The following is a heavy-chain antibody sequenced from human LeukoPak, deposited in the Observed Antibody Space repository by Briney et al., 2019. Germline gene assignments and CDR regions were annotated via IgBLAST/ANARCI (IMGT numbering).Heavy chain of an antibody. CDR1: GYSISSGYY. V-gene: IGHV4-38-2*02. CDR2: IYHSGST. D-gene: IGHD3-10*01. J-gene: IGHJ4*02. Sequence: PSETLSLTCTVSGYSISSGYYWGWIRQPPGKGLEWIGSIYHSGSTNYNPSLKSRVTISVDKSKNQFSLKLSSVTAADTAVYYRARDSGERGSGSYLIAYWGQGTLVTVSP. CDR3: ARDSGERGSGSYLIAY.